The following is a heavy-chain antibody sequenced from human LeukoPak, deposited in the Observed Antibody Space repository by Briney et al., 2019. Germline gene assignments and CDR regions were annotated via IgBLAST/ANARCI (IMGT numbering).Heavy chain of an antibody. CDR2: IYYSGKM. J-gene: IGHJ4*02. CDR1: GGSISSSDYY. Sequence: SETLSLTCTVSGGSISSSDYYWGWIRQPPGKGLEWIGSIYYSGKMFYNPSLKSRVTISVDTSKNQFSLNLSAVTAADTAVYYCARHVTGQLEGYWGQGTLVTVSS. V-gene: IGHV4-39*01. CDR3: ARHVTGQLEGY. D-gene: IGHD6-6*01.